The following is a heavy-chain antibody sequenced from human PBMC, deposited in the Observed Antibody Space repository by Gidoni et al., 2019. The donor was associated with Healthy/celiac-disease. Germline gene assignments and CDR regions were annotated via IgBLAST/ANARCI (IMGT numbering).Heavy chain of an antibody. CDR1: GGTFISYA. CDR2: IIPIFGTA. Sequence: QVQLVQSGAAVTKPGSSVTVSCKASGGTFISYALRWVRHAPGQGLEWMGGIIPIFGTANDAQKFQGRVTITAEKSTSTAYMELSSLRSEDTAVYYCARGQEDIVVVPAAIREGYYYYYGRDVWGQGTTVTVSS. CDR3: ARGQEDIVVVPAAIREGYYYYYGRDV. J-gene: IGHJ6*02. D-gene: IGHD2-2*02. V-gene: IGHV1-69*06.